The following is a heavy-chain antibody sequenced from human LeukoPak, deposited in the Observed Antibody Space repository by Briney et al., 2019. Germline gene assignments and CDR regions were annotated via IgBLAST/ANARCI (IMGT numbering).Heavy chain of an antibody. D-gene: IGHD3-9*01. V-gene: IGHV4-34*01. CDR1: GGSFSGYY. CDR2: INHSGCT. J-gene: IGHJ4*02. Sequence: SETLSLTCAVYGGSFSGYYWSWIRQPPGKGLEWIGEINHSGCTNYNPSLKSRVTISVDTSKNQFSLKLSSVTAADTAVYYCARHTKLRYFDWGQGTLVTVSS. CDR3: ARHTKLRYFD.